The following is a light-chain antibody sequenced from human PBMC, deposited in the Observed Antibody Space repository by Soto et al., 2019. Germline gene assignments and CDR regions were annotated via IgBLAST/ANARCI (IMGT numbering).Light chain of an antibody. Sequence: EIVMTQSPATLSVSPGERATLSCRASQSVSSNLDWYQQKPGQAPRRLIYGASTRATGIPARFSGSGSGTEFTLTISSLQAEDFAVYYCQQYRNWPPTTFGQGTRLEIK. CDR1: QSVSSN. CDR3: QQYRNWPPTT. V-gene: IGKV3-15*01. CDR2: GAS. J-gene: IGKJ5*01.